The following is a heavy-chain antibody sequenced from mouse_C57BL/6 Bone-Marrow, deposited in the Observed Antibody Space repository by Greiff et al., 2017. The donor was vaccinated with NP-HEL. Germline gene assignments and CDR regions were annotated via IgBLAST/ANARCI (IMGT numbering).Heavy chain of an antibody. V-gene: IGHV1-53*01. CDR3: ATTVVHYAMDY. CDR1: GYTFTSYC. Sequence: QVQLKQPGTELVKPGASVKLSCKASGYTFTSYCMHWVKQRPGQGLEWIGNINPSNGGTNYNEKFKSKATLTVDKSSSTAYMPLSSLTSEDFAVYHGATTVVHYAMDYWGQGTLVTVSS. D-gene: IGHD1-1*01. J-gene: IGHJ4*01. CDR2: INPSNGGT.